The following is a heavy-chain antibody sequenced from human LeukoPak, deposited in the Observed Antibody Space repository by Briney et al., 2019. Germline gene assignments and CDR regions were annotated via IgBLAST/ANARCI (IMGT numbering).Heavy chain of an antibody. CDR2: INHSGST. D-gene: IGHD1/OR15-1a*01. J-gene: IGHJ3*02. Sequence: SETLSLTCAVYGGSFSGDYWSWIRQPPGKGLEWIGEINHSGSTNYNPSLKSRVTISVDTSKNQFSLKLSSVTAADTAVYYCARPKPEHDAFDIWGQGTMVTVSS. V-gene: IGHV4-34*01. CDR3: ARPKPEHDAFDI. CDR1: GGSFSGDY.